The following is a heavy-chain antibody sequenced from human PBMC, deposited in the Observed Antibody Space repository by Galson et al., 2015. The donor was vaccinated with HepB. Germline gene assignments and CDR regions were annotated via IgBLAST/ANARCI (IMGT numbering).Heavy chain of an antibody. CDR2: IIPILGIA. J-gene: IGHJ5*02. D-gene: IGHD5-18*01. CDR1: GGTFSSYA. CDR3: ARDLESGGYSYGNNWFDP. Sequence: SVKVSCKASGGTFSSYAISWVRQAPGQGLEWMGRIIPILGIANYAQKFQGRVTITADKSTSTAYMELSSLRSEDTAVYYCARDLESGGYSYGNNWFDPWGQGTLVTVSS. V-gene: IGHV1-69*04.